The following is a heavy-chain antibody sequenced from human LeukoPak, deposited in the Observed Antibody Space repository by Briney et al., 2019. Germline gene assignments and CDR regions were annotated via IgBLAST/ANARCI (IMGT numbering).Heavy chain of an antibody. CDR2: IYYSGST. CDR3: ARGPWLVSVYFDY. CDR1: GGSISSYY. Sequence: SETLSLTCTVSGGSISSYYWSWIRQPPEKGLEWIGYIYYSGSTNYNPSLKSRVTISVDTSKNQFSLKLSSVTAADTAVYYCARGPWLVSVYFDYWGQGTLVTVSS. V-gene: IGHV4-59*08. J-gene: IGHJ4*02. D-gene: IGHD6-19*01.